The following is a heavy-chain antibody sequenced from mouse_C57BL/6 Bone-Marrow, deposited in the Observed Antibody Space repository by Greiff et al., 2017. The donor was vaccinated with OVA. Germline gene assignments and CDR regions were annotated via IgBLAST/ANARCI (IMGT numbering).Heavy chain of an antibody. CDR3: ARLYDGYYYAMDY. V-gene: IGHV1-42*01. D-gene: IGHD2-3*01. CDR1: GYSFTGYY. CDR2: INPSTGGT. Sequence: EVQLQQSGPELVKPGASVKISCKASGYSFTGYYMNWVKQSPEKSLEWIGEINPSTGGTTYNQKFKAKATLTVDKSSSTAYMQLKSLTSEDSAVYYCARLYDGYYYAMDYWGQGTSVTVSS. J-gene: IGHJ4*01.